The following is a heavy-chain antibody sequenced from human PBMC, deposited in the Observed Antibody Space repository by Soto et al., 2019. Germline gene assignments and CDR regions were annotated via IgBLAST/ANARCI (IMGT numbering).Heavy chain of an antibody. CDR1: GVTVNSNF. CDR3: VKEFRGAFDY. J-gene: IGHJ4*02. D-gene: IGHD3-10*01. CDR2: IFSGGNT. Sequence: PGGSLRLSCAVSGVTVNSNFMSWVRRAPGKGLEWVSVIFSGGNTDYGDSVKGRFTMSRDISKNTLFLQMNSLRAEDTALYFCVKEFRGAFDYWGQGTLVTVSS. V-gene: IGHV3-53*01.